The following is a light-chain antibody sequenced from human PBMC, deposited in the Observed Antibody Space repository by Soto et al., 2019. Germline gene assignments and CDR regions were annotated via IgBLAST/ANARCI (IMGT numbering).Light chain of an antibody. CDR3: ASYTRTTTLF. CDR1: ISDIGGYNF. CDR2: DVN. V-gene: IGLV2-14*01. Sequence: QSALTQPASVSGSPGQSITISCTGTISDIGGYNFISWYQHHPGKAPKLVIYDVNNRPSGISYRFSGSKSGNTASLTISGLQAEDEADYYCASYTRTTTLFFGGGTKVTVL. J-gene: IGLJ2*01.